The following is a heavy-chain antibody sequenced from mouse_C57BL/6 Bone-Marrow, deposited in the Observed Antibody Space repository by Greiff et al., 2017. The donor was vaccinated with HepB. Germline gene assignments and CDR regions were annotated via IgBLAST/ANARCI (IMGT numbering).Heavy chain of an antibody. J-gene: IGHJ4*01. Sequence: VQLQQSGAELVRPGASVTLSCKASGYTFTDYEMHWVKQTPVHGLEWIGAIDPETGGTAYNQKFKGKAILTADKSSSTAYMELRSLTSEDSAVYYCTRRWLLPYYYAMDYWGQGTSVTVSS. D-gene: IGHD2-3*01. CDR2: IDPETGGT. CDR3: TRRWLLPYYYAMDY. CDR1: GYTFTDYE. V-gene: IGHV1-15*01.